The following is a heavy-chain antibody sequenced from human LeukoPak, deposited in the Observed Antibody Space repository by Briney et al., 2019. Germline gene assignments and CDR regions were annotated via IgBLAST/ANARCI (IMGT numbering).Heavy chain of an antibody. J-gene: IGHJ4*02. CDR1: GYTFTGYY. Sequence: GASVKVSCKASGYTFTGYYMHWVRQAPGQGLEWMGRINPNSGGTNYAQKFQGRVTMTRDTSISTAYMELSRLRSDDTAVYYCARHRPSYSSGWYIDYWGQGTLVTVSS. CDR2: INPNSGGT. CDR3: ARHRPSYSSGWYIDY. D-gene: IGHD6-19*01. V-gene: IGHV1-2*06.